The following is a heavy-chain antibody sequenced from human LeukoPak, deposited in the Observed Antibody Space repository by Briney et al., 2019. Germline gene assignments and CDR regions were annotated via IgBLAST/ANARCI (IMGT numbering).Heavy chain of an antibody. CDR3: AKDEAGIRGTLAY. D-gene: IGHD3-10*01. CDR2: ISGSGGST. Sequence: GGSLRLSCAASGFTFSSYAMSWLRQAPGKGLEWVSAISGSGGSTYYADSVKGRFTISRDNSKNTLYLQMNSLRADDTAVYYFAKDEAGIRGTLAYGGQGTLVTVSS. CDR1: GFTFSSYA. J-gene: IGHJ4*02. V-gene: IGHV3-23*01.